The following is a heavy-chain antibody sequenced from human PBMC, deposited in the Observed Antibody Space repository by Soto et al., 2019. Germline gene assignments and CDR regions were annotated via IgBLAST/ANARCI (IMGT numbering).Heavy chain of an antibody. D-gene: IGHD2-21*02. CDR3: AREQCGGVCFFDF. CDR2: MSYSGNT. Sequence: PSETLSLTCTVSGGPISSVDSYWSWISQPPGKGLEWIGYMSYSGNTDYNPSLKSRVTISVDMSKNQFSLNLSSATAADTAVYYCAREQCGGVCFFDFWGLGALVTVSS. V-gene: IGHV4-30-4*01. J-gene: IGHJ4*02. CDR1: GGPISSVDSY.